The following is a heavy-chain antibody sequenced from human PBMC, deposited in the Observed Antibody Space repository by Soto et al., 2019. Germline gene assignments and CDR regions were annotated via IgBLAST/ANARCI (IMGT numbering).Heavy chain of an antibody. Sequence: SETLSLTCTVSGGSINIGGYYWSWIRQHPGKGLEWIGYIYYSGSTFYNPSLKSRVTISFDTSKNQFSLKLNSVTAADTAVYYCARTAWHFFDPWGQGALVTVSS. CDR1: GGSINIGGYY. CDR3: ARTAWHFFDP. CDR2: IYYSGST. J-gene: IGHJ5*02. V-gene: IGHV4-31*03. D-gene: IGHD3-3*02.